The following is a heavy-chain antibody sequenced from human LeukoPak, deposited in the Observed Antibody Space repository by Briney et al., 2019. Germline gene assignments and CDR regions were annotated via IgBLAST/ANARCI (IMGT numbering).Heavy chain of an antibody. J-gene: IGHJ4*02. CDR2: INEDGSYK. D-gene: IGHD2-21*02. CDR1: GFTFSSYW. CDR3: ARDATRGGDNDY. Sequence: GGSLRLSCAASGFTFSSYWMSWVRRAPGKGLEWVANINEDGSYKYHADSVKGRLTISRDSAKNSLYLQMNSLRAEDTAVYYCARDATRGGDNDYWGQGTRVIVSS. V-gene: IGHV3-7*01.